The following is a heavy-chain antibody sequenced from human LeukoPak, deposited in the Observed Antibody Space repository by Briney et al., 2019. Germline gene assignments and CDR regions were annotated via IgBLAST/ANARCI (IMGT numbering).Heavy chain of an antibody. J-gene: IGHJ4*02. CDR1: GFTFSNYA. CDR3: ASTFYGDSPPY. Sequence: PGGSLRLSCAACGFTFSNYAMNWVRQDPGKGLEWVSTITGSGRSTYYADSVKGRFTISRDNSKNTLYLQMNSLRAEDTAVYYCASTFYGDSPPYWGQGTLVTVSS. CDR2: ITGSGRST. V-gene: IGHV3-23*01. D-gene: IGHD4-17*01.